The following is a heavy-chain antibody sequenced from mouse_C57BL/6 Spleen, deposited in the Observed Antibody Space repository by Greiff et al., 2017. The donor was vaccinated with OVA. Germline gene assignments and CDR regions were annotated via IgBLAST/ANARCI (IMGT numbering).Heavy chain of an antibody. CDR1: GYSFTDYN. CDR3: ARYDYDDAGRYYYAMDY. J-gene: IGHJ4*01. CDR2: INPNYGTT. Sequence: EVQVVESGPELVKPGASVKISCKASGYSFTDYNMNWVKQSNGKSLEWIGVINPNYGTTSYNQKFKGKATLTVDQSSSTAYMQLNSLTSEDSAVYYCARYDYDDAGRYYYAMDYWGQGTSVTVSS. D-gene: IGHD2-4*01. V-gene: IGHV1-39*01.